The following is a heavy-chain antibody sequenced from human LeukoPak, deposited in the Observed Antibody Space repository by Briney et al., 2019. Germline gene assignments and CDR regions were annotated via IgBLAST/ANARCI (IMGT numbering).Heavy chain of an antibody. V-gene: IGHV3-66*01. CDR1: GFTVSNNY. D-gene: IGHD6-19*01. CDR2: IYSGGST. CDR3: ASYSSLDY. J-gene: IGHJ4*02. Sequence: GGSLRLSCAASGFTVSNNYMSWVRQAPGKGLEWVSLIYSGGSTYYADSVKGRFTISRDNTKNTLYLQMNSLRAEDTAVYYCASYSSLDYWGQGTLVTVSS.